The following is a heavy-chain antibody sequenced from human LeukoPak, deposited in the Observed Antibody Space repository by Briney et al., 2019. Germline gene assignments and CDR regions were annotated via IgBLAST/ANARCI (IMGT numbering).Heavy chain of an antibody. CDR2: ISPSGGST. D-gene: IGHD3-10*01. J-gene: IGHJ6*02. CDR1: GYIFTSNY. CDR3: AREYYYGSGSLYYYYGMDV. V-gene: IGHV1-46*01. Sequence: ASVKVSCKTSGYIFTSNYIHWVRQAPGQGLEWMGIISPSGGSTSYAQKFQGRVTMTRDTSTSTVYMELSSLRSEDTAVYYCAREYYYGSGSLYYYYGMDVWGQGTTVTVSS.